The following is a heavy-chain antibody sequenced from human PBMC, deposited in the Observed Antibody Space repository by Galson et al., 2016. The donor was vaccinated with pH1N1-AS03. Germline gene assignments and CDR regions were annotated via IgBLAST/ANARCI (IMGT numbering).Heavy chain of an antibody. CDR2: IKTKVDGGTT. CDR3: TTLYSKASGYGMDV. J-gene: IGHJ6*02. V-gene: IGHV3-15*01. CDR1: GFSFSKEW. D-gene: IGHD4-11*01. Sequence: SLRLSCAASGFSFSKEWMIWVRQAPGKGLEWVGRIKTKVDGGTTDYAATVKGRFTISRDDSKDTLFLHLNTLVTADTAVYYCTTLYSKASGYGMDVWGQGTTVTVSS.